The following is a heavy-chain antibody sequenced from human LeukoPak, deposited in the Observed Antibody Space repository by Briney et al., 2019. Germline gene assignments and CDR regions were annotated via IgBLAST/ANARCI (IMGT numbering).Heavy chain of an antibody. CDR1: GGSISSSNW. D-gene: IGHD1/OR15-1a*01. V-gene: IGHV4-4*02. J-gene: IGHJ5*02. Sequence: MASGTLSLTCAVSGGSISSSNWWSWVRQPPGKGLEWIGEIYHSGSTNYNPSLKSRVTISVDKPKNQFSLKLSSVTAADTAVYYCARRTYNWFDPWGQGTLVTVSS. CDR3: ARRTYNWFDP. CDR2: IYHSGST.